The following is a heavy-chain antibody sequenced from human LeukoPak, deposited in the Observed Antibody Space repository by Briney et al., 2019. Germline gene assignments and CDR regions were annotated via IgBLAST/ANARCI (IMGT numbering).Heavy chain of an antibody. CDR3: AKGSSGSVDY. D-gene: IGHD1-14*01. CDR1: GFTFDDYA. Sequence: SGRSLRLSCAASGFTFDDYAMHWVRQAPGKGLEWVSGISWNGGSMGYADSVKGRFAISRDNAKNSLYLQMNSLRAEDTALYYCAKGSSGSVDYWGQGTLVTVSS. J-gene: IGHJ4*02. CDR2: ISWNGGSM. V-gene: IGHV3-9*01.